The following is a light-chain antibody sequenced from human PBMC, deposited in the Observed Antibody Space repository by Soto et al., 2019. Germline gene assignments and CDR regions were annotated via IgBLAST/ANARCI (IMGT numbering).Light chain of an antibody. V-gene: IGLV2-14*01. Sequence: QSALTQPASVSGSPGQSITIACTGTSSDVGGYNYVSWYQQHPGKAPKLMIYDVSNRPSGGSNRFSGSTSGNTASLTISGLQAEYEADYYCSSYTSSSLYVFGTRTKVTVL. J-gene: IGLJ1*01. CDR3: SSYTSSSLYV. CDR2: DVS. CDR1: SSDVGGYNY.